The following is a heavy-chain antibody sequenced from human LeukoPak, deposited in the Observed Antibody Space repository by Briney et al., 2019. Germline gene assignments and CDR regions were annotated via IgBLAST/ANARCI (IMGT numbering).Heavy chain of an antibody. J-gene: IGHJ1*01. D-gene: IGHD2-15*01. CDR2: ISYDGSNK. Sequence: GGSLRLSCAASGFTFSSYAMHWVRQAPGKGLEWVAVISYDGSNKYYADSVKGRFTISRDNSKNTLYLQMNSLRAEDTAVYYCAKDPASLKMVAATQYFQHWGQGTLVTVSS. CDR1: GFTFSSYA. CDR3: AKDPASLKMVAATQYFQH. V-gene: IGHV3-30-3*01.